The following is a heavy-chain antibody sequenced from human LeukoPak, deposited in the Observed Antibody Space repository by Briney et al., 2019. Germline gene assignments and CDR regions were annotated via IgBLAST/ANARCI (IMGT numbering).Heavy chain of an antibody. V-gene: IGHV4-59*01. CDR1: GGSISSYY. J-gene: IGHJ6*02. CDR3: ARAPGYCSGGSCPPPYYYGMDV. CDR2: IYYSGST. Sequence: SETLSLTCTVSGGSISSYYWSWIRQPPGKGLEWIGYIYYSGSTNYNPSLKSRVTMSVDTSKNQFSLKLSSVTAADTAVYYCARAPGYCSGGSCPPPYYYGMDVWGQGTTVTVSS. D-gene: IGHD2-15*01.